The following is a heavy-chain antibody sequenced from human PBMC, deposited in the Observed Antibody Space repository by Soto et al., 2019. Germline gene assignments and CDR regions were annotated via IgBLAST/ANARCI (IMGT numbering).Heavy chain of an antibody. J-gene: IGHJ3*02. Sequence: SETLSLTCTVSGGSISSGGYYWSWIRQHPGKGLEWIGYIYYSGSTYYNPSLKSRVTISVDTSKNQFSLKLSSVTAADTAVYYCARDYYDSSGREMVDAFDIWGQGTMVTVSS. V-gene: IGHV4-31*03. CDR2: IYYSGST. CDR3: ARDYYDSSGREMVDAFDI. D-gene: IGHD3-22*01. CDR1: GGSISSGGYY.